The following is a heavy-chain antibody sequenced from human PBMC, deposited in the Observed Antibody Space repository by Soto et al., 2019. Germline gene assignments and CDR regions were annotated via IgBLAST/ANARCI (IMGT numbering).Heavy chain of an antibody. J-gene: IGHJ4*02. CDR2: ISSSGSTI. D-gene: IGHD1-26*01. CDR3: AREGSGSSAPVDY. Sequence: PGGSLRLSCAASGFTFSSYEMNWVRQAPGKGLEWVSYISSSGSTIYYADSVKGRFTISRDNAKNSLYLQMNSLRAEDTAVYYCAREGSGSSAPVDYWGQGXLVTVSS. V-gene: IGHV3-48*03. CDR1: GFTFSSYE.